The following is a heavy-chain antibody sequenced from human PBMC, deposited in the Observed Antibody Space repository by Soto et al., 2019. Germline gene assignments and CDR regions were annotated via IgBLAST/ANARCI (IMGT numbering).Heavy chain of an antibody. CDR3: ASRGYDFWSGLDP. D-gene: IGHD3-3*01. CDR1: GYPLTSYV. Sequence: SVKSSCKALGYPLTSYVIHLVRQAPGQRLEWMGWINTGNGHTKYSQKFKGRVTITRDTSARTAYMEVNSLRSEDTAVYYWASRGYDFWSGLDPWGQGSLFTVSS. V-gene: IGHV1-3*04. CDR2: INTGNGHT. J-gene: IGHJ5*02.